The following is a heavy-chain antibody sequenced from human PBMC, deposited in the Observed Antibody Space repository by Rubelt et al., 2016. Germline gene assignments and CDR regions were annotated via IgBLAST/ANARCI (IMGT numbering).Heavy chain of an antibody. V-gene: IGHV1-8*01. J-gene: IGHJ6*02. CDR1: GYTFTSYD. CDR3: ARLSITIFGVVVYYYGMDV. D-gene: IGHD3-3*01. CDR2: MNPNSGNT. Sequence: QVQLVQSGAEVKKPGASVKVSCKASGYTFTSYDINWVRQATGQGLEWMGWMNPNSGNTGYAQKFQGRVTMTRNTSISTAHMGLGSLRSEDTAVYYCARLSITIFGVVVYYYGMDVWGQGTTVTVSS.